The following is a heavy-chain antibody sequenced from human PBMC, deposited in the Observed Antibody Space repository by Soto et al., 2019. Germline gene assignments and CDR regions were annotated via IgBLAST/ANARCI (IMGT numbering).Heavy chain of an antibody. CDR2: LYTMGST. Sequence: SETLSLTCTVSGGSISGYYWSWIRQPAGKGLEWIGRLYTMGSTKYNPSLQSRVTMSVDTSKNEFSLKVSSVTAADTAVYFCARVRDYGLGTNRHYYGMDVWGQGTTVT. V-gene: IGHV4-4*07. J-gene: IGHJ6*02. CDR1: GGSISGYY. D-gene: IGHD3-10*01. CDR3: ARVRDYGLGTNRHYYGMDV.